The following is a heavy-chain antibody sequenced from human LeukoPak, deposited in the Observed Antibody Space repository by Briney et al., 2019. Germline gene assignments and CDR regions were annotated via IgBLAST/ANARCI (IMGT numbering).Heavy chain of an antibody. D-gene: IGHD1-7*01. CDR2: MNPNSGNT. Sequence: EASVKVSCKASGYTFTSYDINWVRRATGQGLEWMGWMNPNSGNTGYAQKFQGRVTMTRNTSISTAYMELSSLRSEDTAVYYCARDAPAGTTSAFDIWGQGTMVTVSS. V-gene: IGHV1-8*01. J-gene: IGHJ3*02. CDR1: GYTFTSYD. CDR3: ARDAPAGTTSAFDI.